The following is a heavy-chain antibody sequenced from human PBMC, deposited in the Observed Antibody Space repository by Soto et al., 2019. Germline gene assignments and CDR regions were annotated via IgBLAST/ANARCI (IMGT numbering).Heavy chain of an antibody. CDR2: INAGNGNT. Sequence: QVQLVQSGAEEMKPGASVKVSCKASGYTLTRYSIHWVRQAPGQRLEWMGWINAGNGNTKFSQKFQGRVTNTRCTSASTGYMELCGLRSGDTAVYYCAIFGKYYFDNSDNYFDFWGQGTLVTVSS. CDR1: GYTLTRYS. CDR3: AIFGKYYFDNSDNYFDF. D-gene: IGHD3-22*01. V-gene: IGHV1-3*05. J-gene: IGHJ4*02.